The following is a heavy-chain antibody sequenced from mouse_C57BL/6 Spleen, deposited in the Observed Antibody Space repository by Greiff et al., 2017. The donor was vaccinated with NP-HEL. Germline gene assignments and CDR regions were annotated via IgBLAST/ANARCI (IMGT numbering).Heavy chain of an antibody. J-gene: IGHJ4*01. V-gene: IGHV1-81*01. CDR2: IYPRSGNT. CDR3: ARNSAGSSYGAMDY. Sequence: QVQLQQSGAELARPGASVKLSCKASGYTFTSYGISWVKQRTGQGLEWIGEIYPRSGNTYYNEKFKGKATLTADKSSSTAYMELRSLTSEDSAVYFCARNSAGSSYGAMDYWGQGTSVTVSS. CDR1: GYTFTSYG. D-gene: IGHD1-1*01.